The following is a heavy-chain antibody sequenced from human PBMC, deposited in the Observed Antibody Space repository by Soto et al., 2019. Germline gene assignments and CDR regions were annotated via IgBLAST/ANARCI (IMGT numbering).Heavy chain of an antibody. J-gene: IGHJ4*02. CDR1: GFTFSSYA. Sequence: GGSLRLSCAASGFTFSSYAMSWVRQAPGKGLEWVSAISGSGGSTYYADSVKGRFTISRDNSKNTLYLQMNSLRAEDTAVYYCAKVYAMVRGVIIPFDYWGQGTLVTVSS. V-gene: IGHV3-23*01. CDR2: ISGSGGST. CDR3: AKVYAMVRGVIIPFDY. D-gene: IGHD3-10*01.